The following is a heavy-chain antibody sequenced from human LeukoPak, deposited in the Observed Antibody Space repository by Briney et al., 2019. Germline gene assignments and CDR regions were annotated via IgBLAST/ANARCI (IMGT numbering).Heavy chain of an antibody. Sequence: EPRKISWQGFGCSFMSSYVAGVPQIPGKGRGWMGIIKPGDSDTRYRPTFHVQIPVSAPKSINTAFRQCSSLQASDTAIYYCARQRMVSRLFYPDCWGQGTLVTLSS. CDR3: ARQRMVSRLFYPDC. J-gene: IGHJ4*02. CDR2: IKPGDSDT. CDR1: GCSFMSSY. V-gene: IGHV5-51*01. D-gene: IGHD2-8*01.